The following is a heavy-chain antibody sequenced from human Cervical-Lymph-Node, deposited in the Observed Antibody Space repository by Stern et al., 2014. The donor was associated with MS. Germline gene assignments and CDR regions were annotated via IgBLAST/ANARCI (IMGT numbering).Heavy chain of an antibody. Sequence: QVQLVESGADVKKPGSSVKVSCKASGGTFSNYAINWVRQAPGQGLEWMGGIIPLFGTAHYAQQFQGRVTVSADKSTSTVYMELYSLRSDDTAVYYCARDETGVAFDIWGQGTMVTVSS. V-gene: IGHV1-69*06. J-gene: IGHJ3*02. CDR2: IIPLFGTA. D-gene: IGHD7-27*01. CDR1: GGTFSNYA. CDR3: ARDETGVAFDI.